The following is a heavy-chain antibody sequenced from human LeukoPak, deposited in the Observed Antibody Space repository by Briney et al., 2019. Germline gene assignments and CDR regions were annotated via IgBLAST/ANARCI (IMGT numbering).Heavy chain of an antibody. D-gene: IGHD3-10*01. J-gene: IGHJ6*02. CDR3: ARDGYYGSGSYLPHYYYYGMDV. CDR1: GYTFTSYY. V-gene: IGHV1-46*01. Sequence: GASVKVSCTASGYTFTSYYMHWVRQAPGQGLEWMGIINPSGGSTSYAQKFQGRVTMTRDTSTSTVYMELSSLRSEDTAVYYCARDGYYGSGSYLPHYYYYGMDVWGQGTTVTVSS. CDR2: INPSGGST.